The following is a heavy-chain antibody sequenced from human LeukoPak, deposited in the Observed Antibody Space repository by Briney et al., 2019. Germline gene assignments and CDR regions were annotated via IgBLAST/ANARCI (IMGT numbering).Heavy chain of an antibody. D-gene: IGHD4-17*01. J-gene: IGHJ6*03. CDR1: GYTFTSYG. CDR3: AGGAGDYLYSYFMDG. Sequence: APLKVSSKASGYTFTSYGISTVRQAPGHQLECMGWMSAYNVNKNYAQKLPGRVTMTTDTSTSTAYMQRRRLRSAATARPYIAGGAGDYLYSYFMDGWGKGTTVTVS. V-gene: IGHV1-18*01. CDR2: MSAYNVNK.